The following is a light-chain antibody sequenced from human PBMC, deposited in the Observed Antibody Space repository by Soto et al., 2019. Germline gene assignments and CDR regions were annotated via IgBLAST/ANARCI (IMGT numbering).Light chain of an antibody. J-gene: IGKJ3*01. CDR3: QQDGSSPFT. V-gene: IGKV3-20*01. CDR2: GAS. Sequence: EIVLTQSPGTLSLSPGERATVSSRASQSVSTSNLAWYQQIPGQAPRLLIYGASSSATGIPDRFSGSGSGADVALTISRREHEDFAAYYCQQDGSSPFTFGPGTKVDIK. CDR1: QSVSTSN.